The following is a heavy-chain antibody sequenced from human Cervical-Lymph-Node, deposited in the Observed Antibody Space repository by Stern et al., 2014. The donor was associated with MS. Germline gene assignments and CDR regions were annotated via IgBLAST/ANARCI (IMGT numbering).Heavy chain of an antibody. CDR2: IYYSGST. D-gene: IGHD3-3*01. Sequence: QVQLQESGPGLVKPSQTLSLTCTVSGGSISSGGYYWSWIRQHPGKGLEWIGYIYYSGSTYYNPSLKSRVTISVDTSKNQFSLKLSSVTAADTAVYYCARGITIFGVVTFTIDYWGQGTLVTVSS. J-gene: IGHJ4*02. CDR1: GGSISSGGYY. V-gene: IGHV4-31*03. CDR3: ARGITIFGVVTFTIDY.